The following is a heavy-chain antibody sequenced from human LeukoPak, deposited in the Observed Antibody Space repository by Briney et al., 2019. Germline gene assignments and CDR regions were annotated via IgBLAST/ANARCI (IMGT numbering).Heavy chain of an antibody. CDR3: AKPISGGLAVTADWFHP. D-gene: IGHD6-19*01. CDR2: INANSGTT. Sequence: ETLSLTCAVYGGSFSGYYWSWLRQPPGKGLEGVSTINANSGTTSYAASVRGRFTISRDNSKNTLYLQLNTLRADDTATYYCAKPISGGLAVTADWFHPWGQGTLVAVSS. CDR1: GGSFSGYY. J-gene: IGHJ5*01. V-gene: IGHV3-23*01.